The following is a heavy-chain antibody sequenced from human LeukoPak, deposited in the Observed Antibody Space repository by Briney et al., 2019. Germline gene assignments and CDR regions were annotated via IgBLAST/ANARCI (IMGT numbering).Heavy chain of an antibody. CDR2: ISYDGSNK. CDR1: GFTFSSYG. D-gene: IGHD5-18*01. V-gene: IGHV3-30*18. J-gene: IGHJ4*02. CDR3: TKDSVAMVTTSDY. Sequence: GRSLRLSCAASGFTFSSYGMHWVRQAPGKGLEWVAVISYDGSNKYYADSVKGRFTTSRDNAKNSLYLQMNSLRPEDTALYYCTKDSVAMVTTSDYWGQGTLVTVSS.